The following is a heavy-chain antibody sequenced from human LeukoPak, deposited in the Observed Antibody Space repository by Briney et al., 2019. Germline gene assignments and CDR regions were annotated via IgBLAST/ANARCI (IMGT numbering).Heavy chain of an antibody. CDR3: ARGGNYDPTHYHYYTCMDV. CDR1: GGSINSYY. V-gene: IGHV4-4*07. CDR2: IYTDGRT. J-gene: IGHJ6*03. Sequence: PSETLSLTCAVSGGSINSYYWTWIRQPAGKGLEWVGRIYTDGRTWFNPSLKSRLTMSIDTSRNKFSLRLSSVTAADTALYYCARGGNYDPTHYHYYTCMDVRGKGTTVTLSS. D-gene: IGHD1-26*01.